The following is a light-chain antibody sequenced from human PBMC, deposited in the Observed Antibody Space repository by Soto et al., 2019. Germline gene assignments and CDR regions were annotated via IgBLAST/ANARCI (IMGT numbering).Light chain of an antibody. CDR3: HQYGTSPQT. Sequence: EIVMTQSPATLSMSPGERATLSCRASQSVRSSYLAWYRQKPGQAPRLLIYDASRRDIGVPDRFIGSGSATDFTLTISGLEPEDFAVYFCHQYGTSPQTFGQGTKVDI. J-gene: IGKJ1*01. CDR2: DAS. CDR1: QSVRSSY. V-gene: IGKV3-20*01.